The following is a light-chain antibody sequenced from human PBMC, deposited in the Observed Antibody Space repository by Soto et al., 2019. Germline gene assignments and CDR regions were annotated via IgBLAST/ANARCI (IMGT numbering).Light chain of an antibody. CDR3: QQFVSSPIT. V-gene: IGKV3-20*01. Sequence: EIVLTQSPGTLSLSPGERATHSCRATQSVSSGYLAWYQHKPGQAPRLLMSGASSRATGIPDRFSGSGSGTDFTLTISRLEPEDFAVYYCQQFVSSPITFGGGTKVEIK. CDR2: GAS. CDR1: QSVSSGY. J-gene: IGKJ4*01.